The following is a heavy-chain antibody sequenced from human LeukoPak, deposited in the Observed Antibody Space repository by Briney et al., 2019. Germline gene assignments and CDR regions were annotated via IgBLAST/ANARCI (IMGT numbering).Heavy chain of an antibody. CDR2: ISYDGSNK. Sequence: GGSLRLSCAASGFTFSSYGMHWVRQAPGKGLEWVAVISYDGSNKYYADSVKGRFTISRDNSKNTLYLQMNSLRAEDTAVYYCARDPPGSSSWYPSIPWGQGTLVTASS. CDR1: GFTFSSYG. D-gene: IGHD6-13*01. CDR3: ARDPPGSSSWYPSIP. V-gene: IGHV3-30*03. J-gene: IGHJ5*02.